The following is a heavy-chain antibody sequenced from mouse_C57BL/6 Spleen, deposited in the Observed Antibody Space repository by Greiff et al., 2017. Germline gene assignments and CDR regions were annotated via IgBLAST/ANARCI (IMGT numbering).Heavy chain of an antibody. CDR1: GFNIKDDY. J-gene: IGHJ2*01. V-gene: IGHV14-4*01. CDR3: TPMINYFDY. D-gene: IGHD2-4*01. Sequence: EVKLMESGAELVRPGASVKLSCTASGFNIKDDYMHWVKQRPEQGLEWIGWIDPENGDTEYASKFQGKATITADTSSNTAYLQLSSLTSEDTAVYYCTPMINYFDYWGQGTTLTVSS. CDR2: IDPENGDT.